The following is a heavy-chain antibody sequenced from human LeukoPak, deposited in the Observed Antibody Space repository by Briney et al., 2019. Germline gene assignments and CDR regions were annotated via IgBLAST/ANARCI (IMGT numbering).Heavy chain of an antibody. Sequence: PGRSLRLSCAASGFTFSSYSMNWVRQAPGKGLEWVSSISSSSSYIYYADSVKGRFTISRDNAKNSLYLQMNSLRAEDTAVYYCARDLWGYYDSSGYYFDYWGQGTQVTVSS. D-gene: IGHD3-22*01. J-gene: IGHJ4*02. V-gene: IGHV3-21*01. CDR2: ISSSSSYI. CDR1: GFTFSSYS. CDR3: ARDLWGYYDSSGYYFDY.